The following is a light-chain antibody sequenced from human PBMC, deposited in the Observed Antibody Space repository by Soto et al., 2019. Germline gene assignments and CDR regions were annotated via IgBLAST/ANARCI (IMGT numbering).Light chain of an antibody. J-gene: IGKJ1*01. Sequence: EIVLTQSPGTLSLSPGERATLSCRASQSVSSSYLAWYQQKPGQAPRLRIYGASSRATGIPDRFSGSGSGTDFTLTISRLEPEDFAVYYCQQFGSSPRGTFGQGTKVEIK. CDR3: QQFGSSPRGT. CDR2: GAS. V-gene: IGKV3-20*01. CDR1: QSVSSSY.